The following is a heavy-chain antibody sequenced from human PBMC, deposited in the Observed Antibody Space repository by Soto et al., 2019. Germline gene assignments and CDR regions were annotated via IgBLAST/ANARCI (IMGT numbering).Heavy chain of an antibody. CDR3: ARLKDDYGDYSSFDP. D-gene: IGHD4-17*01. CDR1: GFTFSSYS. CDR2: ISTSSTYI. V-gene: IGHV3-21*06. J-gene: IGHJ5*02. Sequence: GGSLRLSCAASGFTFSSYSMSWVRLAPGKGLEWVSSISTSSTYIYYADSVKGRFTISRDNAKNSMYLQMNSLRAEDTAVYYCARLKDDYGDYSSFDPWGQGTLVTVSS.